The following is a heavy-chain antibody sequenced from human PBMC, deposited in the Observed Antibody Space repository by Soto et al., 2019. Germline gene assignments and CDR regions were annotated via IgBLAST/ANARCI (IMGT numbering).Heavy chain of an antibody. V-gene: IGHV4-59*01. D-gene: IGHD6-13*01. J-gene: IGHJ4*02. Sequence: QVQLQESGPGLVRPSETLSLTCTVSGESINGYYWSWIRQPPGKGLEWIGYVYFSGSNNYNPSLKSRVTISVNTSKQQVSLRLSSVTAAYTAVYYCARSIATPGTNIDYWGQGTLVTVSS. CDR1: GESINGYY. CDR3: ARSIATPGTNIDY. CDR2: VYFSGSN.